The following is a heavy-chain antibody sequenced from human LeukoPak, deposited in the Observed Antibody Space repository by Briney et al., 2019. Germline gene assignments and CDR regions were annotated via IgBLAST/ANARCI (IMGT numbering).Heavy chain of an antibody. CDR1: GFSFSSNA. V-gene: IGHV3-30*04. Sequence: PGGSLRLSCAASGFSFSSNAMHWVRQAPGKGLEWVAVTLYDERYKHYADSVKGRCTISKDNSKNTLYLQMNSLRAEDTAVYYCAKALGYYDIPPFDYWGQGTLVTVSS. J-gene: IGHJ4*02. CDR2: TLYDERYK. D-gene: IGHD3-9*01. CDR3: AKALGYYDIPPFDY.